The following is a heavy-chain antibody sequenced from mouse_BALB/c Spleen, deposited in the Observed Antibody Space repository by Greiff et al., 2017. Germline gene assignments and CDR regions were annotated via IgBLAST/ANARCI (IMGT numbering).Heavy chain of an antibody. CDR2: ISSGSSTI. CDR3: ARSAARATTRTYYYAMDY. Sequence: EVMLVESGGGLVQPGGSRKLSCAASGFTFSSFGMHWVRQAPEKGLEWVAYISSGSSTIYYADTVKGRFTISRDNPKNTLFLQMTSLRSEDTAMYYCARSAARATTRTYYYAMDYWGQGTSVTVSS. J-gene: IGHJ4*01. V-gene: IGHV5-17*02. D-gene: IGHD3-1*01. CDR1: GFTFSSFG.